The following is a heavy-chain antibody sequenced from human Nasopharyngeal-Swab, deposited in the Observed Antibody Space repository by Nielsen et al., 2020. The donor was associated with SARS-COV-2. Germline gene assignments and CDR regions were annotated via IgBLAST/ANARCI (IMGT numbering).Heavy chain of an antibody. CDR2: IKQDGSEK. J-gene: IGHJ4*02. CDR3: ARVGGRTSPMGS. D-gene: IGHD3-10*01. Sequence: GESPKTFCVASEFTLRDYWMSWVRQAPAKGLEWVASIKQDGSEKNYVDSVKGRFTISRDNAKNSLFLQMDSLRTEDTAFYYCARVGGRTSPMGSWGQGTLVTVSS. V-gene: IGHV3-7*01. CDR1: EFTLRDYW.